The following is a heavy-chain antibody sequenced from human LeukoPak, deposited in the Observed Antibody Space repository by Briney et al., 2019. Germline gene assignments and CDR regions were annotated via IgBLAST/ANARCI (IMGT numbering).Heavy chain of an antibody. CDR2: INPGGSSI. CDR3: ARSNQADDY. J-gene: IGHJ4*02. CDR1: GFTFSSYW. Sequence: GGSLRLSCAASGFTFSSYWMHWVRQVPGKGLVWVARINPGGSSITYADSVKGRFTISRDNAKNTLYLQMDSLRAEDTGVYYCARSNQADDYWGQGTPVTASS. V-gene: IGHV3-74*01. D-gene: IGHD1-14*01.